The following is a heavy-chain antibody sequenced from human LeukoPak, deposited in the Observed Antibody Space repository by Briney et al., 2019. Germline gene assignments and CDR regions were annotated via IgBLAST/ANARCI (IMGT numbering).Heavy chain of an antibody. CDR2: IKKTGSEA. Sequence: GGSLRPSCAASGFTFSHFWMSWVRQAPGKGLEWVAYIKKTGSEAYYVDSVKGRFTITRDNTRNSLFLQMYSLRAEDTAVYFCAREDGYCSGGNCYSYFDSWGQGTLVTVSS. CDR1: GFTFSHFW. V-gene: IGHV3-7*01. J-gene: IGHJ4*02. D-gene: IGHD2-15*01. CDR3: AREDGYCSGGNCYSYFDS.